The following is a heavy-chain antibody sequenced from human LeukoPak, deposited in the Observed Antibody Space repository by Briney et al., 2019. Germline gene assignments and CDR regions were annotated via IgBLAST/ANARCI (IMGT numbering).Heavy chain of an antibody. CDR1: GFTVSSNY. Sequence: GGSLRFSCAASGFTVSSNYMSWVRQAPGKGLEWVSVIYSGGSTYYADSVKGRFTISRDNSKNTLYLQMNSLRAEDTAVYYCAREAYYDSSGYNYWGQGTLVTVSS. J-gene: IGHJ4*02. CDR2: IYSGGST. D-gene: IGHD3-22*01. V-gene: IGHV3-66*01. CDR3: AREAYYDSSGYNY.